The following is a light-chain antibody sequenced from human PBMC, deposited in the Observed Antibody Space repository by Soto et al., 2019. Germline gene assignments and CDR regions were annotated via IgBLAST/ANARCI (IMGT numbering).Light chain of an antibody. CDR3: SSYAGSNNGV. Sequence: QSVLTQPPSASGSPGQSVTISCTGTSSDIADYNYVSWYQQHPGKAPTVMIYEVSKRPSGVPDRFSGSKSGNTASLTVSGLQAEDEAHYYCSSYAGSNNGVFGGGTKLTVL. CDR1: SSDIADYNY. J-gene: IGLJ3*02. CDR2: EVS. V-gene: IGLV2-8*01.